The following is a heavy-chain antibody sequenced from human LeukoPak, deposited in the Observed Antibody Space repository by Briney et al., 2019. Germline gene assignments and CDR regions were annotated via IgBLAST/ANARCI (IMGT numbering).Heavy chain of an antibody. J-gene: IGHJ6*03. CDR1: GFTFSSYG. CDR2: ISYDGSNK. CDR3: ARDMPAMVRGPYRVYYYYMDV. Sequence: GGSLRLSCAASGFTFSSYGMHWVRQAPGKGLEWVAVISYDGSNKYYADSVKGRFTISRDNAKNSPYLQMNSLRAEDTAVYYCARDMPAMVRGPYRVYYYYMDVWGKGTTVTVSS. D-gene: IGHD3-10*01. V-gene: IGHV3-30*03.